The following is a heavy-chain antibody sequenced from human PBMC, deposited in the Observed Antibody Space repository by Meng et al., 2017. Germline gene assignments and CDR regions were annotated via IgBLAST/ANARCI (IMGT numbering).Heavy chain of an antibody. Sequence: GESLKISCAASGFTFSSYWMSWVRQAPGKGLEWVANIKQDGSEKYYVDSVKGRFTISRDNAKNSLYLQMNSLRAGDTAVYYCARDPSLPGIAAAGTLFGYYYGMDVWGQGTTVTVSS. J-gene: IGHJ6*02. CDR3: ARDPSLPGIAAAGTLFGYYYGMDV. CDR2: IKQDGSEK. D-gene: IGHD6-13*01. CDR1: GFTFSSYW. V-gene: IGHV3-7*01.